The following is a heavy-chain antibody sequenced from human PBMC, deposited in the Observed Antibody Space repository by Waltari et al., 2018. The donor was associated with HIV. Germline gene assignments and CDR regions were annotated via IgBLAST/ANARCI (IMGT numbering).Heavy chain of an antibody. D-gene: IGHD3-22*01. J-gene: IGHJ4*02. CDR2: MIAKSGKT. CDR1: EYTFTRYD. V-gene: IGHV1-8*01. Sequence: QVQLVQSGAEVKKPGASVKVSCKASEYTFTRYDISWVRQATGQGLMWMVWMIAKSGKTGYSKKFQGRLTRTRNTSISTTYSELSSLRSADTAVYYCASTGYYLDSSGYPRYFDAWGQGTVVTVSS. CDR3: ASTGYYLDSSGYPRYFDA.